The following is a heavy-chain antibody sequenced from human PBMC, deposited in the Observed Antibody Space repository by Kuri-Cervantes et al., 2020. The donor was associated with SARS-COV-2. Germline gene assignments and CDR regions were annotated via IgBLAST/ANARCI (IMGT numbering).Heavy chain of an antibody. V-gene: IGHV3-21*01. J-gene: IGHJ6*03. CDR3: ASLLSGGGAHLYFFYMDA. CDR2: ISSSSSQR. Sequence: GGSLRLSCAASGFTFSTYSMTWVRQAPGKGLEWVSSISSSSSQRYYVDSVKGRFTISRDNAKNSLYLQMNSLRAEDTAVYYCASLLSGGGAHLYFFYMDALGKGTSVTVSS. D-gene: IGHD3-16*01. CDR1: GFTFSTYS.